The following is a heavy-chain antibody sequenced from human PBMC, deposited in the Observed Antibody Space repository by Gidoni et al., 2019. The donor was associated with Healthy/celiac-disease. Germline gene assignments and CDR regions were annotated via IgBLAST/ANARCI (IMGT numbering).Heavy chain of an antibody. D-gene: IGHD3-9*01. J-gene: IGHJ4*02. Sequence: EVQLVESGGGLIQPGGSLRLSCAASGFTVSSNYMSWVRQAPGKGLEWVSVIYSGGSTYYADSVKGRFTISRDNSKNTLYLQMNSLRAEDTAVYYCARDGYDILTGYYEGGDYWGQGTLVTVSS. V-gene: IGHV3-53*01. CDR2: IYSGGST. CDR1: GFTVSSNY. CDR3: ARDGYDILTGYYEGGDY.